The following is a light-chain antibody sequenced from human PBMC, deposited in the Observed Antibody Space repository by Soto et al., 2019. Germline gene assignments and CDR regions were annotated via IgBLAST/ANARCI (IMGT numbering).Light chain of an antibody. CDR2: EVS. V-gene: IGLV2-14*01. CDR1: SSDVGGYSY. J-gene: IGLJ2*01. Sequence: QSALTQPASVSGSPGQSITISCTGTSSDVGGYSYVSWYQQHPGKAPKLMIYEVSSRPSGVSSRFSGSKSGNTASLTISGLQAEDEADYYCSSFERSGTRVIGGGTQLTVL. CDR3: SSFERSGTRV.